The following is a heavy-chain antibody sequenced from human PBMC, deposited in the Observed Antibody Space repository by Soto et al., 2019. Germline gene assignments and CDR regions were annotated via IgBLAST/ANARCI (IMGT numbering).Heavy chain of an antibody. J-gene: IGHJ6*02. CDR1: GFNVSGNY. V-gene: IGHV3-53*01. CDR2: IYSGGYT. Sequence: GGSLRLSCAASGFNVSGNYMSWVRQAPGKGLEWVSIIYSGGYTYYADSVKGRFTISRDNSKNTLFLRMNSLRAEDTAVYYCARDNGINGMDVGCQVTTVTVS. CDR3: ARDNGINGMDV.